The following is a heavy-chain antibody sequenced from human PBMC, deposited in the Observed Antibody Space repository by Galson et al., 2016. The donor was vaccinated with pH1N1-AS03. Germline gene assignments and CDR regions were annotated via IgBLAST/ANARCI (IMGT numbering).Heavy chain of an antibody. CDR2: IHPNDGVT. CDR3: ARDPRGPCTSATCPTTYYFGMDV. D-gene: IGHD2-2*01. CDR1: GYTFTDFS. Sequence: SVKVSCKASGYTFTDFSINWVRQAPGQGLEWMGWIHPNDGVTNYAQNFQAWVTMTRDTSTSPAYMELYGLKSDDTAVYYCARDPRGPCTSATCPTTYYFGMDVWGQGTTVNVSS. V-gene: IGHV1-2*04. J-gene: IGHJ6*02.